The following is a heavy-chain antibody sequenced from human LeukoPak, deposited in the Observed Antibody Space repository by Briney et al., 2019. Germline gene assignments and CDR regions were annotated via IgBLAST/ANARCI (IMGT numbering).Heavy chain of an antibody. J-gene: IGHJ4*02. CDR1: GFTFSNAW. D-gene: IGHD3-22*01. CDR2: ISGSGGST. V-gene: IGHV3-23*01. CDR3: AKDGSSTMDYYDSSGYLDY. Sequence: GGSLRLSCAASGFTFSNAWMSWVRQAPGKGLEWVSAISGSGGSTYYADSVKGRFTISRDNSKNTLYLQMNSLRAEDTAVYYCAKDGSSTMDYYDSSGYLDYWGQGTLVTVSS.